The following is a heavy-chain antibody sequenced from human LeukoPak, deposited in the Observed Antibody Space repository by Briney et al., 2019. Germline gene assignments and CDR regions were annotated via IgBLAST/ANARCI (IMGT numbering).Heavy chain of an antibody. Sequence: ASVKVSCKASGYTFTSYGISWVRQAPGQGLEWMGWISAYNGNTNYAQKLQGRVTMTTDTSTSTAYMELRSLRSDDTAVYYCAREEWYSSSFGRYYGMDVWGQGTTVTVSS. D-gene: IGHD6-13*01. V-gene: IGHV1-18*01. CDR1: GYTFTSYG. J-gene: IGHJ6*02. CDR3: AREEWYSSSFGRYYGMDV. CDR2: ISAYNGNT.